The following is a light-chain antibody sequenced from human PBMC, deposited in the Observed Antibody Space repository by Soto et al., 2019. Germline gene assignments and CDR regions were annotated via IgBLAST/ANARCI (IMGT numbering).Light chain of an antibody. CDR1: HSVSSSY. V-gene: IGKV3-20*01. Sequence: IVLTQSPGTLSLSPGERATLSCRASHSVSSSYLAWYQQTPGQAPRLLIYGASSRATGIPDRFSGSGSGTDFTLTISRLEPEDFAVYYCQQYGSSPPFTFGVGTQVEVK. J-gene: IGKJ4*01. CDR2: GAS. CDR3: QQYGSSPPFT.